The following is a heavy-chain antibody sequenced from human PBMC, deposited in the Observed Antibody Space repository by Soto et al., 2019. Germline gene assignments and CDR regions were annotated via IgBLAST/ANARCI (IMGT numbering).Heavy chain of an antibody. CDR2: ISAYNGNT. J-gene: IGHJ6*02. CDR1: GYTFTSYG. Sequence: ASVKVSCKASGYTFTSYGISWVRQAPGQGLEWMGWISAYNGNTSYAQKLQGRVTMTTDTSTSTAYMELRSLRSDDTAVYYCARTDYSEYYYYGMDVWGQGTTVTVS. D-gene: IGHD4-4*01. CDR3: ARTDYSEYYYYGMDV. V-gene: IGHV1-18*04.